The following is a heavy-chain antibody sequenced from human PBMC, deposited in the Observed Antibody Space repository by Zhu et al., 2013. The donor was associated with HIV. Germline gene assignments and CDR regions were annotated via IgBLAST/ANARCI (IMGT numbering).Heavy chain of an antibody. CDR3: ARTGSQYYYAGGFDL. D-gene: IGHD3-10*01. CDR1: DYSIISSAYY. V-gene: IGHV4-38-2*02. CDR2: VSRSGST. J-gene: IGHJ2*01. Sequence: QVQLQESGPGLVKPSETLSLTCTVSDYSIISSAYYWGWIRQPPGKGLEWIGSVSRSGSTYYNPSLKSRVTISIDTSKNQFSLKLNSVTAADTAVYYCARTGSQYYYAGGFDLWGRGTLVTVSS.